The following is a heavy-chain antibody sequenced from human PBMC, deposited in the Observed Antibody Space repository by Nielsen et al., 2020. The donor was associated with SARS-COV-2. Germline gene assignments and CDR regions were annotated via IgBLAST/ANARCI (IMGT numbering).Heavy chain of an antibody. CDR1: GGSVSSGRYY. J-gene: IGHJ5*02. Sequence: SETLSLTCTVSGGSVSSGRYYWSWIRQPPGKGLEWIGYIYYSGSTNYNPSLKSRVTISVDTSKNQFSLKLSSVTAADTAVYYCARECRLYYYDSSGYLNWFDPWGQGTLVTVSS. D-gene: IGHD3-22*01. CDR3: ARECRLYYYDSSGYLNWFDP. V-gene: IGHV4-61*01. CDR2: IYYSGST.